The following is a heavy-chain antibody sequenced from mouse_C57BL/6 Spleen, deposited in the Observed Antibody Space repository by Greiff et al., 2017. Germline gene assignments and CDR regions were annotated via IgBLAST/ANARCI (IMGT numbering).Heavy chain of an antibody. J-gene: IGHJ2*01. CDR1: GFNFKDYY. CDR3: ATVVAKDFDY. V-gene: IGHV14-1*01. D-gene: IGHD1-1*01. Sequence: EVQLQQSGAELVRPGASVKLSCTASGFNFKDYYMHWVKQRPEQGLEWIGRIDPEDGDTEYAPKFQGKATMTADTSSNTAYLQLSSLTSEDTAVYYCATVVAKDFDYWGQGTTLTVSS. CDR2: IDPEDGDT.